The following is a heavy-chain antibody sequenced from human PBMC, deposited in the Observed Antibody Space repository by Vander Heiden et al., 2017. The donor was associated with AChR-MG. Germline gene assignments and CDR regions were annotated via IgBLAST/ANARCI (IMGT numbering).Heavy chain of an antibody. CDR3: ARDSEESSSWSSDY. CDR2: ISTSGDT. Sequence: EVPLVETGGGLIQPGGSLRLSCAASGFTVSRHYMNWVRQAPGKGLEWVSTISTSGDTLYAESVKGRFTISRDNSKNTLFLQMNSLRTEDTAVYYCARDSEESSSWSSDYWGQGTLVAVSS. D-gene: IGHD6-13*01. J-gene: IGHJ4*02. CDR1: GFTVSRHY. V-gene: IGHV3-53*02.